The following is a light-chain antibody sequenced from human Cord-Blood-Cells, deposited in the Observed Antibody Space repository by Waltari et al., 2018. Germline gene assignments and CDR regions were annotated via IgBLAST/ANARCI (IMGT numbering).Light chain of an antibody. J-gene: IGLJ1*01. CDR2: EDS. CDR3: YSTDSSGNHYV. Sequence: SYELTQPPSVSVSPGQTARITCSGDALPTQYAYWYQQKSGQAPVLVIYEDSKRPSGIPERFAGSSSGTMATLTISGAQVEDEADYYCYSTDSSGNHYVFGTGTKVTVL. V-gene: IGLV3-10*01. CDR1: ALPTQY.